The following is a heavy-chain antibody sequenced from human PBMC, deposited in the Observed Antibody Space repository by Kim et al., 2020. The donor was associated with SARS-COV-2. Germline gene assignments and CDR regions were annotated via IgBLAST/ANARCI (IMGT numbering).Heavy chain of an antibody. V-gene: IGHV1-24*01. J-gene: IGHJ5*02. CDR3: ATAPSYCSSTTCHPNWFDP. CDR2: FDPEDGDT. CDR1: GYTLIELS. Sequence: ASVKVSCKVSGYTLIELSMHWVRQAPGKGLEWMGGFDPEDGDTIYAQKFQDRVTMTEDTSTDTAYMELSSLRSEDTAVYYCATAPSYCSSTTCHPNWFDPWGQGTLVTVSS. D-gene: IGHD2-2*01.